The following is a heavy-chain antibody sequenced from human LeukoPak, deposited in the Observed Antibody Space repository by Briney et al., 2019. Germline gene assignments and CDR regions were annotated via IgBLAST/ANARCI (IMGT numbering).Heavy chain of an antibody. CDR2: MSPNSGKT. CDR1: GYSFTNYD. J-gene: IGHJ3*02. Sequence: ASVKVSCKTSGYSFTNYDINWVRQATGQGLEWMGWMSPNSGKTGYAQKFQGRVTMTKNTSMSTAYMELSSLRSEDTAVYYCARANWGSRVHAGVDAFDIWGQGTMVTVSS. D-gene: IGHD7-27*01. V-gene: IGHV1-8*01. CDR3: ARANWGSRVHAGVDAFDI.